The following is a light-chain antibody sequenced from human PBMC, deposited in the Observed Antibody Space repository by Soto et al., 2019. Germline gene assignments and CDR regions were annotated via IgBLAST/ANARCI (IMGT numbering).Light chain of an antibody. CDR3: QQYNSYALT. J-gene: IGKJ4*01. V-gene: IGKV1-5*03. Sequence: DIQMTQSPSTPSASVGDRVTITCRASKSISSWLAWYQQKPGKAPKLLIYKASSLESGVPSRFSGSGSGTEFTLTISSLQPDDFATYYCQQYNSYALTFGGGTKVEIK. CDR1: KSISSW. CDR2: KAS.